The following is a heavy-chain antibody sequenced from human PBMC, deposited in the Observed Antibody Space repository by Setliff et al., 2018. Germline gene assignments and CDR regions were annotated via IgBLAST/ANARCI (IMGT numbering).Heavy chain of an antibody. J-gene: IGHJ5*02. D-gene: IGHD3-22*01. Sequence: LRLSCAASGFTFNVYGMHWVRQAPGKGLEWVAIIWYDGSHKYYAESVQGRFTISRDNSRSTLYLQMNSLRAEDTAVYYCARGLRDYYDSRGYSPNWFDPWGQGTLVTVS. CDR3: ARGLRDYYDSRGYSPNWFDP. V-gene: IGHV3-33*01. CDR2: IWYDGSHK. CDR1: GFTFNVYG.